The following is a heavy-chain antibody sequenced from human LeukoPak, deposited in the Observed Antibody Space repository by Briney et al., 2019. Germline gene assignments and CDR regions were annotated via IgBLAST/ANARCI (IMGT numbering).Heavy chain of an antibody. CDR3: ARGDDSGYYGYFDY. J-gene: IGHJ4*02. D-gene: IGHD3-22*01. CDR1: GFTFSSYG. CDR2: IWYDGSNK. Sequence: GGSLRLSCAASGFTFSSYGMHWVRQAPGKGLEWVAVIWYDGSNKYYADSVKGRFTISRDNSKNTLYLQMNSLRAEDTAVYYCARGDDSGYYGYFDYWGQGALVTVSS. V-gene: IGHV3-33*01.